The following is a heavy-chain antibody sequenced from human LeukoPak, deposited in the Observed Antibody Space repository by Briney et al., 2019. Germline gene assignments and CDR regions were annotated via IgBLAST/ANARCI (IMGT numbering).Heavy chain of an antibody. Sequence: ASVKASCKASGYTFTGYYMHWVRQAPGQGLEWMGWINPNSGGTNYAQKFQGRVTMTRGTSISTAYMELSRLRSDDTAVYYCARDYDSSYGMDVWGQGTTVTVSS. J-gene: IGHJ6*02. V-gene: IGHV1-2*02. CDR2: INPNSGGT. CDR1: GYTFTGYY. CDR3: ARDYDSSYGMDV.